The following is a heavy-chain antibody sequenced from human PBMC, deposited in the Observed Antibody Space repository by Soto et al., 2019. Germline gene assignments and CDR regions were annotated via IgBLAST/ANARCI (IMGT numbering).Heavy chain of an antibody. CDR1: GYTFTSYY. CDR3: ASSGADCSGGSCTDAFDI. CDR2: INPSGGST. Sequence: ASVKVSCKASGYTFTSYYMHWVRQAPGQGLEWMGKINPSGGSTSYAQKFQGRVTMTRDMSTSTVYMELSSLRSEDTAVYYCASSGADCSGGSCTDAFDIWGQGTMVTVSS. J-gene: IGHJ3*02. V-gene: IGHV1-46*03. D-gene: IGHD2-15*01.